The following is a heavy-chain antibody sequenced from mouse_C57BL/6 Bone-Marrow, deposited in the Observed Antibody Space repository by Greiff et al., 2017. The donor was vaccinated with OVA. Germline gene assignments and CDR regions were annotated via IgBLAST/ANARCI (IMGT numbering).Heavy chain of an antibody. D-gene: IGHD1-1*01. V-gene: IGHV1-81*01. CDR1: GYTFTSYG. CDR2: IYPRSGNT. Sequence: SGAELARPGASVKLSCKASGYTFTSYGISWVKQRTGQGLEWIGEIYPRSGNTYYNEKFKGKATLTADKSSSTAYMELRSLTSEDSAVYFCARDRAYGSSTGFAYWGQGTLVTVSA. CDR3: ARDRAYGSSTGFAY. J-gene: IGHJ3*01.